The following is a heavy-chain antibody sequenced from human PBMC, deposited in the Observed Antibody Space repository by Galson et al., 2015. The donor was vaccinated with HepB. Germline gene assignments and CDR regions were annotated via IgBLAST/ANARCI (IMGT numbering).Heavy chain of an antibody. V-gene: IGHV2-70*01. D-gene: IGHD2-15*01. Sequence: PALVKPTQTLTLTCTFSGFSLSTSGMCVSWIRQPPGKALEWLALIDWDDDKYYSTSLKTRLTISKDTSKNQVVLTMTNMDPVDTATYYCARNGGSCYPLFWFDPWGQGTLVTVSS. J-gene: IGHJ5*02. CDR2: IDWDDDK. CDR3: ARNGGSCYPLFWFDP. CDR1: GFSLSTSGMC.